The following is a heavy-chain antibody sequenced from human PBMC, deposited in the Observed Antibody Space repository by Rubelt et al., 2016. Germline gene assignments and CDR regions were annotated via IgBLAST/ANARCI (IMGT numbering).Heavy chain of an antibody. CDR1: GGTFSSYA. CDR2: IIPIFGTA. D-gene: IGHD3-22*01. V-gene: IGHV1-69*06. J-gene: IGHJ3*02. Sequence: QVQLVQSGAEVKKPGSSVKVSCKASGGTFSSYAISWVRQAPGQRLEWMGGIIPIFGTANYARKFQGRVTITADKSTSTAYMELSSLRSEDTAVYYCARDLVGVVITTHDAFDIWGQGTMVTVSS. CDR3: ARDLVGVVITTHDAFDI.